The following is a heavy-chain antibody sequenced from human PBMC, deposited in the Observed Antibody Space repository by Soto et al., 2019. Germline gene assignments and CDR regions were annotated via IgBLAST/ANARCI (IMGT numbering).Heavy chain of an antibody. Sequence: QVQLVQSGAEVKKPGSSVKVSCKASGDTFTTNSLNWVRQAPGQGLEWMGGIIPVVGTTKYAQKYQDRVTITGDKSTNTAYMELSSLRSDDTAVYYCARGLLYATTYFEYWGQGVPVTVSS. D-gene: IGHD2-8*01. CDR2: IIPVVGTT. CDR3: ARGLLYATTYFEY. J-gene: IGHJ4*02. CDR1: GDTFTTNS. V-gene: IGHV1-69*06.